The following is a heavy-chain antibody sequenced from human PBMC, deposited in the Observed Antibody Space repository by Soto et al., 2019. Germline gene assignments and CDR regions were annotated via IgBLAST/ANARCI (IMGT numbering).Heavy chain of an antibody. Sequence: ASVKVSCKASGYTFTSYGISWVRQAPGQGLEWMGWISAYNGNTNYAQKLQGRVTMTTDTSTSTAYMELRSLRSDDTAVYYCARSVVVPAAMYYFDYWGQGTLVTVS. CDR3: ARSVVVPAAMYYFDY. CDR2: ISAYNGNT. CDR1: GYTFTSYG. V-gene: IGHV1-18*01. J-gene: IGHJ4*02. D-gene: IGHD2-2*01.